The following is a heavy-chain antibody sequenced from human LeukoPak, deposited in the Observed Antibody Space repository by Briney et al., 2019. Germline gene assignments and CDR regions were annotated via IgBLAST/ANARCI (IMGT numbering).Heavy chain of an antibody. CDR2: IYSGGST. J-gene: IGHJ4*02. V-gene: IGHV3-53*01. D-gene: IGHD1-26*01. CDR3: ARSSGSYYLY. CDR1: GFTFSSYA. Sequence: GGSLRLSCAASGFTFSSYAMSWVRQAPGKGLEWVSVIYSGGSTYYADSVKGRFTISRDNSKNTLYLQMNSLRAEDTAVYYCARSSGSYYLYWGQGTLVTVSS.